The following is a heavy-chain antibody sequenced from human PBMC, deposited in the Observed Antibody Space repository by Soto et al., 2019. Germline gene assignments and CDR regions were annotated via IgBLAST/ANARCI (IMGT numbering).Heavy chain of an antibody. V-gene: IGHV1-69*13. CDR1: GGTFSSYA. Sequence: SVKVSCKASGGTFSSYAISWVRQAPGQGLEWMGGIIPIFGTANYAQKFQGRVTITADESTSTAYMELSSLRSEDTAVYYCASPRQTPDDAFDIWGQGKMVTVSS. D-gene: IGHD6-6*01. CDR3: ASPRQTPDDAFDI. CDR2: IIPIFGTA. J-gene: IGHJ3*02.